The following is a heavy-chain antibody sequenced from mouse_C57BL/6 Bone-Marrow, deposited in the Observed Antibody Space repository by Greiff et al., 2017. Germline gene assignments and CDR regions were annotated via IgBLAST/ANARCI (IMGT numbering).Heavy chain of an antibody. V-gene: IGHV14-3*01. J-gene: IGHJ3*01. D-gene: IGHD1-1*01. CDR1: GFNIKNTY. CDR2: IDPANGNT. CDR3: AVDYYGSSPTPFAY. Sequence: EVQRVESVAELVRPGASVKLSCTASGFNIKNTYMHWVKQRPEQGLEWIGRIDPANGNTKYAPKFQGKATITADTSSNTAYLQLSSLNSEDTAIYYCAVDYYGSSPTPFAYWGQGTLVTVSA.